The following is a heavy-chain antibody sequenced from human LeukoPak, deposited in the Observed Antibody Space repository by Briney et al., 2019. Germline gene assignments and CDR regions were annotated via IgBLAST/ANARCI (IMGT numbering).Heavy chain of an antibody. CDR2: FDPEDGET. CDR1: GYTLSELS. D-gene: IGHD4-17*01. J-gene: IGHJ4*02. CDR3: ATASRSHYADYNLDY. V-gene: IGHV1-24*01. Sequence: GASVKVSCKVSGYTLSELSMHWVRQAPGKGLEWMGSFDPEDGETIYAQKFQGRVTTTEDTSTDTAYMELSSLRSEDTAVYYCATASRSHYADYNLDYWGQGTLVTVSS.